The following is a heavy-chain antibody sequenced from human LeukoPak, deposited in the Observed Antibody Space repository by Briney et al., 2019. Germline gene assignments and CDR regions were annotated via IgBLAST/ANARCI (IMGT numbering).Heavy chain of an antibody. CDR3: ARQPEGTWFDP. J-gene: IGHJ5*02. V-gene: IGHV5-10-1*01. Sequence: GESLRISCKGSGYSCTSNWISGVRQMPGKGLEWMGRIDPSDSYTNYSPSFQGHVTISADKSISTAYLQWSSLKTSDTAMYYCARQPEGTWFDPWGQGTLVTVSS. D-gene: IGHD1-1*01. CDR1: GYSCTSNW. CDR2: IDPSDSYT.